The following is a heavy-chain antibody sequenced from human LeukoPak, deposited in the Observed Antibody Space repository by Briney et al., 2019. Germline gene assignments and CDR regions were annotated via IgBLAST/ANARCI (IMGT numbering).Heavy chain of an antibody. CDR2: IRSGGST. CDR3: ARGCRDGYISPFDP. Sequence: GASLRLSCAASGLSVSGNYMSWVRLAPGKGLEWVSVIRSGGSTDYADSVKGRFTISRDNFKNTLYLQMNSLRAEDTAVYYCARGCRDGYISPFDPWGQGTLVTVSS. CDR1: GLSVSGNY. V-gene: IGHV3-66*01. D-gene: IGHD5-24*01. J-gene: IGHJ5*02.